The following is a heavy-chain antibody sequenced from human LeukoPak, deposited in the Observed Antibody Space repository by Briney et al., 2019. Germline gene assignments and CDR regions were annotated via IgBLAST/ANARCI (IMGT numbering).Heavy chain of an antibody. J-gene: IGHJ6*02. Sequence: TGGSLRLSCAASGFTFSSYSMNWVRQAPGKGLEWVAVISYDGSNKYYADSVKGRFTISRDNSKNTLYLQMNSLRAEDTAVYYCAKSGGYYYYGMDVWGQGTTVTVSS. CDR3: AKSGGYYYYGMDV. V-gene: IGHV3-30*18. CDR2: ISYDGSNK. D-gene: IGHD1-26*01. CDR1: GFTFSSYS.